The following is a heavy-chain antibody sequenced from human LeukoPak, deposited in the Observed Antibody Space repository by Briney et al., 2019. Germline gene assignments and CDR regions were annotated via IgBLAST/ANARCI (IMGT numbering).Heavy chain of an antibody. Sequence: PSETLSLTCTVSGGSISSYYWSWIGQPPGKRLEWIGYIYYSGSTNYNPSLKSRVTISVDTSKNQFSLKLSSVTAADTAVYYCARRIRLGGNDYSNWWFDPWGQGTLVTVSS. D-gene: IGHD4-11*01. CDR2: IYYSGST. J-gene: IGHJ5*02. CDR1: GGSISSYY. V-gene: IGHV4-59*08. CDR3: ARRIRLGGNDYSNWWFDP.